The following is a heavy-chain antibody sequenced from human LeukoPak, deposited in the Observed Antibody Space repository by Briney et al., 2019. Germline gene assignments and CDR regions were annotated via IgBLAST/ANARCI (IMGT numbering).Heavy chain of an antibody. V-gene: IGHV3-13*01. D-gene: IGHD6-19*01. J-gene: IGHJ4*02. CDR1: GFTFSSHD. CDR3: ARSKSYSSGWTDFDC. Sequence: GSLRLSCAASGFTFSSHDMHWVRQPTGKGLEWVSVIGTAGNTYYTDSVKGRFTISRENAKNSLYLQMDNLRAEDTAVYYCARSKSYSSGWTDFDCWGPGNLGSVSS. CDR2: IGTAGNT.